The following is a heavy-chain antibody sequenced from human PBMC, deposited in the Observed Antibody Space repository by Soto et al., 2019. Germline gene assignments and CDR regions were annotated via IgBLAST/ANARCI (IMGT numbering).Heavy chain of an antibody. CDR2: IIGSSGAT. CDR3: AKDKRPDGAWDMDY. CDR1: GFALSTYT. D-gene: IGHD1-1*01. Sequence: SLRLSCAASGFALSTYTMNWFRQAPGKGLEWVSSIIGSSGATDYADSVRGRFTISRDISAKSVFLQMDGLRVEDTAVYYCAKDKRPDGAWDMDYWGQGTLVTVSS. V-gene: IGHV3-23*01. J-gene: IGHJ4*02.